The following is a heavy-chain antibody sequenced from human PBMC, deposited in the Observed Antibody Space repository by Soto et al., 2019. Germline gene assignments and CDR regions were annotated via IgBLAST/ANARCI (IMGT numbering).Heavy chain of an antibody. J-gene: IGHJ6*03. CDR1: GGSISRSSYY. CDR3: ARRAGIAAAGLEGYYYYYMDV. CDR2: IYYSGST. Sequence: SETLSLTCTVSGGSISRSSYYWGWIRQPPGKGLEWIGSIYYSGSTYYNPSLKSRVTISVDTSKNQFSLKLSSVTAADTAVYYCARRAGIAAAGLEGYYYYYMDVWGKGTTVTVSS. D-gene: IGHD6-13*01. V-gene: IGHV4-39*01.